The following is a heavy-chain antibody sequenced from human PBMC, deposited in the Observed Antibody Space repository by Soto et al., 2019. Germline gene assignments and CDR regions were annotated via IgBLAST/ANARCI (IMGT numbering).Heavy chain of an antibody. J-gene: IGHJ4*02. Sequence: QVQLVQSGPEMKEPGASVKVSCKASNYDFRDYGFSWVRQAPGQGLEWMGWISPYKGDTNYAQKFQGRVTLTTDSSTNTSYMELSSLRSDDTAMYFCSRDLPPYDPTSSVVVARFDYWGQGTLVTVSS. V-gene: IGHV1-18*01. CDR3: SRDLPPYDPTSSVVVARFDY. CDR2: ISPYKGDT. D-gene: IGHD2-21*01. CDR1: NYDFRDYG.